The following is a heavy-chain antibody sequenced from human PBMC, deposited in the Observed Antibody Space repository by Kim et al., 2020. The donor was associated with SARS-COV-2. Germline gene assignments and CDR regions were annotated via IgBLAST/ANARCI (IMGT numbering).Heavy chain of an antibody. V-gene: IGHV4-31*03. Sequence: SETLSLTCTVSGGSISSGGYYWSWIRQHPGKGLEWIGYIYYSGSTYYNPSLKSRVTISVDTSKNQFSLKLSSVTAADTAVYYCARGVMITFGGVIVFGSGMDVWGQGTTVTVSS. CDR3: ARGVMITFGGVIVFGSGMDV. J-gene: IGHJ6*02. CDR1: GGSISSGGYY. D-gene: IGHD3-16*02. CDR2: IYYSGST.